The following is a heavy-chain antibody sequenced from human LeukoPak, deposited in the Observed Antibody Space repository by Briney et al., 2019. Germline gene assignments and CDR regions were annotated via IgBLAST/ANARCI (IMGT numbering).Heavy chain of an antibody. CDR1: GYSFTGYY. V-gene: IGHV1-2*02. D-gene: IGHD6-13*01. J-gene: IGHJ4*02. Sequence: ASVKVSCKASGYSFTGYYMHWVRQAPGQGLEWMGWINPNSGGTNYAQKFQGRVTMTWDTSISTAHMGLSRLRSDDTAVYYCARDLSGGSSWFTGGVDYWGQGTLVTVSS. CDR3: ARDLSGGSSWFTGGVDY. CDR2: INPNSGGT.